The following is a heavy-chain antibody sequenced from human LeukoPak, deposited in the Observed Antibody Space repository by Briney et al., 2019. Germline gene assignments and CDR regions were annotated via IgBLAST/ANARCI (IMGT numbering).Heavy chain of an antibody. CDR1: GFTFSSYA. CDR3: AKDWNPTVTVYYFDY. Sequence: GGSLRLSCAASGFTFSSYAMSWVRQAPGKGLEWVSAISGSGGSTYYADSVKGRFTISRDNSKNTLYLQMNSLRAEDTAVYYCAKDWNPTVTVYYFDYWGQGTLVTASS. CDR2: ISGSGGST. D-gene: IGHD4-17*01. V-gene: IGHV3-23*01. J-gene: IGHJ4*02.